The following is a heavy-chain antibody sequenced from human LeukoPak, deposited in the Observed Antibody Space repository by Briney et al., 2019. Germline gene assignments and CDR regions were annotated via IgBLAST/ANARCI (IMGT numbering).Heavy chain of an antibody. D-gene: IGHD3-10*01. CDR3: ARVGDLFGAHRVRGLPPDYYYMDV. CDR1: GGSFSGYY. J-gene: IGHJ6*03. Sequence: SETLSLTCAVYGGSFSGYYRSWIRQPPGKGLEWIGEINHSGSSTYNPSLKSRVIISVDTSKNQFSLQLTSVTAADTAVYYCARVGDLFGAHRVRGLPPDYYYMDVWGKGTMVTVSS. CDR2: INHSGSS. V-gene: IGHV4-34*01.